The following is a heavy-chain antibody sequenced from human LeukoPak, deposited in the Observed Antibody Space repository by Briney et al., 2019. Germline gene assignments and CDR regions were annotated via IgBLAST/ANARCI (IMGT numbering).Heavy chain of an antibody. CDR3: ARGRYSGSYSDC. CDR1: GGSISSGGYY. V-gene: IGHV4-61*08. CDR2: IYYSGST. D-gene: IGHD1-26*01. Sequence: PSETLPLTCTVSGGSISSGGYYWSWIRQPPGKGLEWIGYIYYSGSTNYNPSLKSRVTISVDTSKNQVSLKLSSVTAADTAVYYCARGRYSGSYSDCWGQGTLVTVSS. J-gene: IGHJ4*02.